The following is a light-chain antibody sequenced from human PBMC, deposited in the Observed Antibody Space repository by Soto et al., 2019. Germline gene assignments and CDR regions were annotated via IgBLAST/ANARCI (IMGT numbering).Light chain of an antibody. CDR1: QSISSY. V-gene: IGKV1-39*01. J-gene: IGKJ3*01. Sequence: DISMTQSPSSLSASVGDRVTITCRASQSISSYLNWYQQKPGKAPKLLIYAASSLQSGVPSRFSGSGSGTDFTLTISSLQPEDFATYYCQQSYSTPGTFGPGTKVDIK. CDR3: QQSYSTPGT. CDR2: AAS.